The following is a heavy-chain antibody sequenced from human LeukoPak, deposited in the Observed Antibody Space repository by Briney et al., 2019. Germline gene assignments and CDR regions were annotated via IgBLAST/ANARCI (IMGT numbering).Heavy chain of an antibody. J-gene: IGHJ4*02. CDR1: GFTFSSYA. CDR2: ISYDGSNK. V-gene: IGHV3-30*04. CDR3: ARDQGPGVEWLSLFDY. D-gene: IGHD3-3*01. Sequence: GRSLRLSCAASGFTFSSYAMHWVRQAQGKGLEWVAVISYDGSNKYYADSVKGRFTISRDNSKNTLYLQMNSLRAEDTAVYYCARDQGPGVEWLSLFDYWGQGTLVTVSS.